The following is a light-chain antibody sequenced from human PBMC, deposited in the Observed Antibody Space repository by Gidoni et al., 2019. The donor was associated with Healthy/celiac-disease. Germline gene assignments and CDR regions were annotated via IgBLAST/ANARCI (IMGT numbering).Light chain of an antibody. CDR1: ALPKQN. J-gene: IGLJ2*01. CDR2: KDR. CDR3: QSADSSGTYPDVV. V-gene: IGLV3-25*03. Sequence: SYELTQPPSVSVSPGQTARITCSGDALPKQNAYWYQHKPGQAPLLVIYKDRYRPSGIPERFSGSSSGTTVTLTISGVQAEDEADYYCQSADSSGTYPDVVFGGGTKLTVL.